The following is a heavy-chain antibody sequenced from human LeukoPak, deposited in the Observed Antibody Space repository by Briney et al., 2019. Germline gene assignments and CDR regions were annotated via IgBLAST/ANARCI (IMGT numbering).Heavy chain of an antibody. CDR1: GFTFSSYS. D-gene: IGHD6-19*01. J-gene: IGHJ4*02. CDR3: ARVPRIAVAGKGPFDY. Sequence: GGSLRLSCAASGFTFSSYSMNWVRQASGKGLEWVSSISSSSSYIYYADSVKGRFTISRDNAKNSLYLQMNSLRAEDTAVYYCARVPRIAVAGKGPFDYWGQGTLVTVSS. CDR2: ISSSSSYI. V-gene: IGHV3-21*01.